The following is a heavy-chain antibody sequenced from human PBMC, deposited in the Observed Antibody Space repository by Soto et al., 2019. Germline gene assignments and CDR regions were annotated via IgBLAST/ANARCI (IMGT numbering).Heavy chain of an antibody. CDR2: ISSRSSYI. CDR3: ATVITTDAAFDV. CDR1: GFTFSSYT. J-gene: IGHJ3*01. D-gene: IGHD3-3*01. Sequence: EVQLVESGGGLVKPGGSLRLSCAATGFTFSSYTMNWVRQAPGKGLEWVSSISSRSSYIYYADSVQGRYTISRDNAKDSLSLQMNSLRAEDTAVYYCATVITTDAAFDVWGQGTIVTVSS. V-gene: IGHV3-21*01.